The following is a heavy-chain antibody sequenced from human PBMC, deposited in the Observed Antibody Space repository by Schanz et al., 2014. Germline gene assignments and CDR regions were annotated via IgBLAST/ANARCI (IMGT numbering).Heavy chain of an antibody. Sequence: EVQLVESGGGFVQPGGSLGLSCVVSGFTVSSDHMSWVRQAPGKGLEWVSTIYASGATYYADSVKRRFTISRDISKNTLHLQVTSLRVEDTAIYYCARDGNYYGSRNYYKTPYYFDYWGQGALVTVSS. CDR1: GFTVSSDH. CDR3: ARDGNYYGSRNYYKTPYYFDY. D-gene: IGHD3-10*01. V-gene: IGHV3-66*01. CDR2: IYASGAT. J-gene: IGHJ4*02.